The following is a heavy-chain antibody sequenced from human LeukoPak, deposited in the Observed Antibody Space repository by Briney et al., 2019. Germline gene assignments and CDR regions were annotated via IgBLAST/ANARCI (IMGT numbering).Heavy chain of an antibody. D-gene: IGHD3-10*01. J-gene: IGHJ3*02. CDR1: GDPISSGDRY. CDR3: ARRAKSRAFDI. V-gene: IGHV4-39*01. CDR2: LYYGGNT. Sequence: SETLSLTCTVSGDPISSGDRYWAWIRQPPGKGLEWIASLYYGGNTYYNPSLNGRLTMNVDTSKNQLSLTLRSVTAADAALYFCARRAKSRAFDIWGQGTMVTVS.